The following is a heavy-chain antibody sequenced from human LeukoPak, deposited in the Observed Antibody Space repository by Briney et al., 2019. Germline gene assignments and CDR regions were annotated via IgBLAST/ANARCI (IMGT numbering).Heavy chain of an antibody. J-gene: IGHJ6*02. D-gene: IGHD6-19*01. V-gene: IGHV4-59*01. CDR1: GGTLSSSY. CDR3: ARAPLYSGGSGWSIFYFYAMDV. CDR2: IDNSGST. Sequence: SQTLSLTCTGSGGTLSSSYWSGVRQPPGKGGEGVGYIDNSGSTNYNPSLKSRVPLSLDTPKSPFSLKLSSVTAADTAVYYCARAPLYSGGSGWSIFYFYAMDVWGQGTTVTVSS.